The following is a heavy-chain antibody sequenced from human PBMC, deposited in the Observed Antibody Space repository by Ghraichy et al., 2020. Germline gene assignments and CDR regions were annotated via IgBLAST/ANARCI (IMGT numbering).Heavy chain of an antibody. CDR3: ARLFGDYGGNSHYYYYGMDV. CDR1: GGSISSSSYY. D-gene: IGHD4-23*01. J-gene: IGHJ6*02. V-gene: IGHV4-39*01. CDR2: IYYSGST. Sequence: SEPPSLTCTVSGGSISSSSYYWGWIRQPPGKGLEWIGSIYYSGSTYYNPSLKSRVTISVDTSKNQFSLKLSSVTAADTAVYYCARLFGDYGGNSHYYYYGMDVWGQGTTVTVSS.